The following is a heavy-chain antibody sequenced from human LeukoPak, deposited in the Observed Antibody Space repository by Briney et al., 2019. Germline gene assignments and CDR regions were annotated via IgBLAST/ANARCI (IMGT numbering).Heavy chain of an antibody. D-gene: IGHD3-3*01. CDR2: INPSGGST. J-gene: IGHJ6*03. V-gene: IGHV1-46*01. Sequence: GASVKVSCKASGYTFTSYYMHWVRQAPGQGLEWMGIINPSGGSTSYAQKFQGRVTMTTDTSTSTAYMELRSLRSDDTAVYYCARDRVAYYMDVWGKGTTVTVSS. CDR3: ARDRVAYYMDV. CDR1: GYTFTSYY.